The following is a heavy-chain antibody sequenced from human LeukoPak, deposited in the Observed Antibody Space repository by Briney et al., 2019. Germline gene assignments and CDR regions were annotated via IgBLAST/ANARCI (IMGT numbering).Heavy chain of an antibody. CDR2: IYHSGST. J-gene: IGHJ4*02. CDR3: ARDVSPGLGRVDY. D-gene: IGHD2/OR15-2a*01. Sequence: PSEILSLTCTVSGGSMSSSSYYWGWIRQPPGKGLEWIGSIYHSGSTYYNPSLKSRVTISVDTSKNQFSLKLSSVTAADTAVYYCARDVSPGLGRVDYWGQGTLVTVSS. CDR1: GGSMSSSSYY. V-gene: IGHV4-39*07.